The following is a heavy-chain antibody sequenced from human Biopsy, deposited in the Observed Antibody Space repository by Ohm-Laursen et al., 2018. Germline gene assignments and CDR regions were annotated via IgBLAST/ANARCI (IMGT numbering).Heavy chain of an antibody. D-gene: IGHD3-22*01. J-gene: IGHJ2*01. Sequence: PSQTLSLTCTVSGGSISSDYWNWIRQHPGKGLEWIGLISYSGTTFYNPSLESLLTISIDTSKNHFSLNLRSVTAADTAVYYCARGVPHYDGSGFPLAGYWYFDLWGRGTLVTVSS. V-gene: IGHV4-31*01. CDR3: ARGVPHYDGSGFPLAGYWYFDL. CDR2: ISYSGTT. CDR1: GGSISSDY.